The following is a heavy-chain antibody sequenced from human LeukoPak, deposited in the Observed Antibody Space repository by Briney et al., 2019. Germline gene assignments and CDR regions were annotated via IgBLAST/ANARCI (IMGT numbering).Heavy chain of an antibody. V-gene: IGHV3-23*01. CDR1: EFTFSSYV. J-gene: IGHJ4*02. CDR3: AKDVYSSGWYYFDY. CDR2: ITPGGGT. Sequence: PGGSLRLSCAASEFTFSSYVMAWVRQAPGKGLEWVSTITPGGGTYYADSVKGRFTISRDNSKNTLYLQMNSLRAEDTAVYYCAKDVYSSGWYYFDYWGQGTLVTVSS. D-gene: IGHD6-19*01.